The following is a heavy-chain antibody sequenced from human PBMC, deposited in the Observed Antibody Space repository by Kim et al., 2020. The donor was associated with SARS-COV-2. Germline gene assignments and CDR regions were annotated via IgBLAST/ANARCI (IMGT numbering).Heavy chain of an antibody. J-gene: IGHJ3*01. CDR2: LSSDHDGSNT. V-gene: IGHV3-74*01. D-gene: IGHD5-12*01. Sequence: GGSLRLSCVGSGFNLNSYYMYWVRQAPGKGLEWVSRLSSDHDGSNTKYADSVRGRFTISRDTARNTLYLQMNSLRADDTAIYYCARELTWNACDVWGQGTLVTVSS. CDR1: GFNLNSYY. CDR3: ARELTWNACDV.